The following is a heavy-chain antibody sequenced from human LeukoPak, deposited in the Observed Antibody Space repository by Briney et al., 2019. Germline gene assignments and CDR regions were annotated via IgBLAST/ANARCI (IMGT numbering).Heavy chain of an antibody. Sequence: SETLSLTCTVSGGSISSGEYYRSWIRQPPGKGLEWIGYIYYSGSTYYNPSLKSRVTISVDTSKNQFSLKLSSVTAADTAVYYCARGRSDFWSGYFNWFDPWGQGTLVTVSS. D-gene: IGHD3-3*01. J-gene: IGHJ5*02. CDR2: IYYSGST. V-gene: IGHV4-30-4*01. CDR3: ARGRSDFWSGYFNWFDP. CDR1: GGSISSGEYY.